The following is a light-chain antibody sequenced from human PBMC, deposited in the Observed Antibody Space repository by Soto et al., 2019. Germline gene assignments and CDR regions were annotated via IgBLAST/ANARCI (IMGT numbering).Light chain of an antibody. CDR2: GAS. J-gene: IGKJ1*01. Sequence: EIVLTQSPATLSLSPGERATLSCGAGQNFHSNYLAWYQQKPGQAPRLLIYGASTRATGIPDRFSGSGSGTDFTLTISGLEPEDFAVYYCQQYGSSPRTFGQGTKVDIK. CDR3: QQYGSSPRT. CDR1: QNFHSNY. V-gene: IGKV3-20*01.